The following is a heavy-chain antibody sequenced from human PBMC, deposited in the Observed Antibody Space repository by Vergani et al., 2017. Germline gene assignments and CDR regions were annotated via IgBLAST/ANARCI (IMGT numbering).Heavy chain of an antibody. Sequence: EVQLVESGGGLVQPGGSLRLSCAASGFTFSSYSMNWVRQAPGKGLEWVSYISSSSSTIYYADSVKGRFTISRDNAKNSLYLQMNSLRAEDTAVYYCARDGGYNHAACDYWGQGTLVTVSS. V-gene: IGHV3-48*04. J-gene: IGHJ4*02. CDR3: ARDGGYNHAACDY. CDR2: ISSSSSTI. CDR1: GFTFSSYS. D-gene: IGHD5-24*01.